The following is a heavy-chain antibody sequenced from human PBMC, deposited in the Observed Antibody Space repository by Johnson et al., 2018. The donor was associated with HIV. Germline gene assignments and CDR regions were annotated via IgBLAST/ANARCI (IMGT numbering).Heavy chain of an antibody. J-gene: IGHJ3*02. Sequence: QVQLVESGGGVVQPGGSLRLSCAASGFTFSSYGMHWVRQAPGKGLEWVAFIRYDGSNKYYADSAKGRFTIARDNSKNTLYLQMNSLRAEDTAVYYCAKDSPNLDAFDIWGQGTMVTVSS. CDR2: IRYDGSNK. CDR1: GFTFSSYG. CDR3: AKDSPNLDAFDI. V-gene: IGHV3-30*02. D-gene: IGHD1-14*01.